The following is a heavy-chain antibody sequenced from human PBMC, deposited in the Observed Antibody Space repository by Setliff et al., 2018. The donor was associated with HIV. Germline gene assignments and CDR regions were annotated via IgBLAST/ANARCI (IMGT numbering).Heavy chain of an antibody. J-gene: IGHJ5*02. V-gene: IGHV4-39*01. CDR2: IHYNGRT. Sequence: PSETLSLTCTVSGGSISGYYWGWIRQPPGKGLEWIAIIHYNGRTYYDPSLKSRVTISVDTSKNQFSLKVNSVTAADTAVYYRARHPPNLDWLDPWGQGTLVTVSS. CDR1: GGSISGYY. CDR3: ARHPPNLDWLDP.